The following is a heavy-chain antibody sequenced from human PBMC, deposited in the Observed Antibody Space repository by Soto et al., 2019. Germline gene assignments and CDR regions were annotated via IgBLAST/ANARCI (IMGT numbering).Heavy chain of an antibody. CDR1: GFTFSDYA. Sequence: VQLVESGGGVVQPGRSLRLSCAASGFTFSDYAMHWVRQAPGKGLEWVAVVSHDGRNTHYADSVKGRFTISRDSSKKTFSLEMTSLRAEDTAVDYCARGGRQWLVPSGFNYWGQGALVTVSS. D-gene: IGHD6-19*01. CDR2: VSHDGRNT. V-gene: IGHV3-30*03. J-gene: IGHJ4*02. CDR3: ARGGRQWLVPSGFNY.